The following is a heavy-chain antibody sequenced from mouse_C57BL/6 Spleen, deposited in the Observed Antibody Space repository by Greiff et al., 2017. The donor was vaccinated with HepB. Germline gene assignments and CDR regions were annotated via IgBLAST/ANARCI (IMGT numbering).Heavy chain of an antibody. CDR1: GFTFSSHA. CDR3: ARNETAQAIRFAY. J-gene: IGHJ3*01. D-gene: IGHD3-2*02. V-gene: IGHV5-4*03. Sequence: DVMLVESGGGLVKPGGSLKLPCAAPGFTFSSHAMSWVRQTPEKRLEWVATISDGGSYTYYPDNVKGRFTISRDNAKNNLYLQMSHLKSEDTAMYYCARNETAQAIRFAYWGQGTLVTVSA. CDR2: ISDGGSYT.